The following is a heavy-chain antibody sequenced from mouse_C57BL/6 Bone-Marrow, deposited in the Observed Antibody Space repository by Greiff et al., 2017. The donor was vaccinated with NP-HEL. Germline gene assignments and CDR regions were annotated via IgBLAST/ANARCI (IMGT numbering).Heavy chain of an antibody. CDR3: ARDYGSSYNFDY. CDR2: INPYNGGT. CDR1: GCTFTDYY. D-gene: IGHD1-1*01. J-gene: IGHJ2*01. V-gene: IGHV1-19*01. Sequence: VQLKQSGPVLVKLGASVKMSCKASGCTFTDYYMNWVKQSHGKSLEWIGVINPYNGGTSYNQKFKGKATLTVDKSSSTAYMELNSLTSEDSAVYYCARDYGSSYNFDYWGQGTTLTVSS.